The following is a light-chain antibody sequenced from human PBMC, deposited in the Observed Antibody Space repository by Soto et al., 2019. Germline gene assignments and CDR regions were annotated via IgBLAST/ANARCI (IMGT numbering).Light chain of an antibody. CDR3: SSYTSSNNRGVV. V-gene: IGLV2-14*01. J-gene: IGLJ2*01. Sequence: QSALTQPASVSGSPGQSITISCTGSSSDVGNYNYVSWYQHHPGKAPKVMIYEVSNRPSGVSNRFSGSKSGNTASLTISGLQAEDEADYYCSSYTSSNNRGVVFGGGTKLTVL. CDR1: SSDVGNYNY. CDR2: EVS.